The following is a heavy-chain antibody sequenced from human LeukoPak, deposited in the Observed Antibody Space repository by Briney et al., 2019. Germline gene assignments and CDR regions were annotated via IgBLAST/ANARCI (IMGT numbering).Heavy chain of an antibody. V-gene: IGHV4-4*07. D-gene: IGHD3-22*01. CDR1: GGSISSHY. Sequence: SETLSLTCTVSGGSISSHYWSWIRQPAGKGLEWIGRILTSGSTNYNPSFQSRVTMSVDTSRNQFSLKLSSVTAADTAVYYCVISSGYYTYDYWGQGTLVTVSS. CDR3: VISSGYYTYDY. J-gene: IGHJ4*02. CDR2: ILTSGST.